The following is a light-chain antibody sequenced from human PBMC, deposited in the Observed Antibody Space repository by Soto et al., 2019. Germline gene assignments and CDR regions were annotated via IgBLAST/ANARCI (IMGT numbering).Light chain of an antibody. Sequence: EIVLTQSQATLSLSPFERTTLXPTSSQSVSNYLAWYQQKPGQAPRLLISDASNRATGIPVRFSGSGSGTDFTLTISSLEAEDSAVYYCQQRSNWPSITFGQGTRLEIK. CDR1: QSVSNY. CDR3: QQRSNWPSIT. V-gene: IGKV3-11*01. J-gene: IGKJ5*01. CDR2: DAS.